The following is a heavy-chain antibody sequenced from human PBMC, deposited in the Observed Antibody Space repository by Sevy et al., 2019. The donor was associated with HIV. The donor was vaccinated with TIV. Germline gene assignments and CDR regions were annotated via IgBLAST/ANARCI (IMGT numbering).Heavy chain of an antibody. J-gene: IGHJ3*02. Sequence: ASVKVSCKASGYTFTGYYMHWVRQAPGQGLEWMGWINPNSGGTNYAQKLQGRVTMTRDTSISTAYMELSRLRSDDTAVYYCARPSGRGDPHAFDIWGQGTMVTVSS. V-gene: IGHV1-2*02. CDR2: INPNSGGT. CDR1: GYTFTGYY. D-gene: IGHD2-15*01. CDR3: ARPSGRGDPHAFDI.